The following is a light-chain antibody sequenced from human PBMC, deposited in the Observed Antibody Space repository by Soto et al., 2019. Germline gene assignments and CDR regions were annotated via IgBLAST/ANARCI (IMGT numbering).Light chain of an antibody. Sequence: QSALTQPASVSGSPGQSITIYCTGTSSDVGNYNLVSWYQQHPGKAPKLMIYEGTKRPSGVSDRFSGSKSGNTASLTISGLQAEDEADYYCCSYAGSSTWVFGGGTKLTVL. CDR3: CSYAGSSTWV. CDR1: SSDVGNYNL. CDR2: EGT. J-gene: IGLJ3*02. V-gene: IGLV2-23*01.